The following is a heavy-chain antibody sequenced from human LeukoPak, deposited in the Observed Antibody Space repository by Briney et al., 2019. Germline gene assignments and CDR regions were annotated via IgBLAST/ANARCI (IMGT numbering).Heavy chain of an antibody. J-gene: IGHJ4*02. V-gene: IGHV4-31*03. CDR2: IYYSGST. CDR3: ARVNGDYFDH. D-gene: IGHD2-8*01. CDR1: GGSISSGGYY. Sequence: SETLSLTCTVSGGSISSGGYYWSWLRQHPGKGLEWIGFIYYSGSTYYNPSLMSRVTISVGTSQNQFSMKLSSVTAADTAVYYCARVNGDYFDHWGQGTLVTVSS.